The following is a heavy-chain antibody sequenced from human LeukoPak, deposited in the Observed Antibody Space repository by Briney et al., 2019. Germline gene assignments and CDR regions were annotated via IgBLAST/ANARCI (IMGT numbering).Heavy chain of an antibody. CDR2: IYHSGST. CDR1: GGSISSGGYY. J-gene: IGHJ4*02. D-gene: IGHD3-22*01. V-gene: IGHV4-30-2*01. Sequence: PSETLSLTCTVSGGSISSGGYYWSWIQQPPGKGLEWTGYIYHSGSTDSNPSLKSRVTISVDTSKNQFSLKLSSVTAADTAVYYCATRPYDSSWGYYFDYWGQGTLVTVSS. CDR3: ATRPYDSSWGYYFDY.